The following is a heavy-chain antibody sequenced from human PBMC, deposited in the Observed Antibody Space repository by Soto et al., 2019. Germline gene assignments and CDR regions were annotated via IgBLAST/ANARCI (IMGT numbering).Heavy chain of an antibody. Sequence: QMQLVQSGAEVKKTGSSVKVSCKASGYTLTYRYLHWVRQAPGQALEWMGWITPFNGNTYYAQKFKDRVTITRDMSLSTAYMELNSLRSEDTAMYFCARGPPLELSSLRDGAFDLWGQGTMVIVSS. J-gene: IGHJ3*01. D-gene: IGHD6-13*01. CDR3: ARGPPLELSSLRDGAFDL. V-gene: IGHV1-45*02. CDR2: ITPFNGNT. CDR1: GYTLTYRY.